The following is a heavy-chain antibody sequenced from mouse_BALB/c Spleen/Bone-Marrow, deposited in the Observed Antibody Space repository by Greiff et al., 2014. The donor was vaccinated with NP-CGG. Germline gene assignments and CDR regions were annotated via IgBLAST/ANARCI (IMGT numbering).Heavy chain of an antibody. CDR3: TRSSGSSTSWFAY. J-gene: IGHJ3*01. Sequence: QVQLKESGAELMKPGASVKLSCKATGYTFSSYWIEWVKQRPGHGLEWIGEILPGSGSTDYNGRFKGKATFAADTSSNTAYMQLSSLTSEDSAVYYCTRSSGSSTSWFAYWGQGTLVTVSA. CDR2: ILPGSGST. D-gene: IGHD1-1*01. V-gene: IGHV1-9*01. CDR1: GYTFSSYW.